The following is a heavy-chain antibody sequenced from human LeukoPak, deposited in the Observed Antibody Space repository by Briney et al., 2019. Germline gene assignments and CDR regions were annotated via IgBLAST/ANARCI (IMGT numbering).Heavy chain of an antibody. CDR3: ARHGAAHLLYYYDC. D-gene: IGHD2/OR15-2a*01. CDR2: IYYSGST. Sequence: PSETLSLTCTVSGGSISSFYWSWIRQPPGKGLEWIGYIYYSGSTNYNPSLKSRVTISVDTSKNQFSLNLSSVTAADTAVYYCARHGAAHLLYYYDCWGQGTLVTVSS. J-gene: IGHJ4*02. V-gene: IGHV4-59*08. CDR1: GGSISSFY.